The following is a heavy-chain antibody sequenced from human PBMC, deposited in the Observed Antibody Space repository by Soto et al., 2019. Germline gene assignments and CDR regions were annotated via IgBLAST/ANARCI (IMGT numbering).Heavy chain of an antibody. Sequence: SETLSLTCTVSGDSISAYFWSWIRQPPGKGLEWIGYFYYGGGTDYNPSLKSRVTISIDTPKNQFSLKLSSVTAADTAVYYCARHWSSSGTYHYDAFDIWGQGTMVTVSS. D-gene: IGHD6-25*01. CDR1: GDSISAYF. V-gene: IGHV4-59*08. CDR2: FYYGGGT. CDR3: ARHWSSSGTYHYDAFDI. J-gene: IGHJ3*02.